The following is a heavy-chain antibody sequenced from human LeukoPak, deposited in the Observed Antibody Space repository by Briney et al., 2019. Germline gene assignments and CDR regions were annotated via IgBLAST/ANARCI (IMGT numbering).Heavy chain of an antibody. CDR2: ISYDGSNK. Sequence: GGSLRLSCAASGFTFSSYAMHWVRQAPGKGLEWVAVISYDGSNKYYADSVKGRFTISRDNSKNTLYLQMNSLRAEDTAVYYCARAEGYSSGWYFDYWGQGTLVTVSS. V-gene: IGHV3-30-3*01. CDR1: GFTFSSYA. J-gene: IGHJ4*02. D-gene: IGHD6-19*01. CDR3: ARAEGYSSGWYFDY.